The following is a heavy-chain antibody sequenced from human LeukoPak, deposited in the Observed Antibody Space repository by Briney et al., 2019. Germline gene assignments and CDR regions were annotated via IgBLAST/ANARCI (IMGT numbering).Heavy chain of an antibody. CDR2: ISPNNGVT. D-gene: IGHD3-10*01. CDR3: ARYSINYGPWFPDF. Sequence: HWASVKVSCKTSGYRFTDYYINWVRQAPGQGLEWMGWISPNNGVTLYAQKFQGSVTMTRDTSITTAYMEVNSLRSDDTAVFFCARYSINYGPWFPDFWGQGTLVTVSS. CDR1: GYRFTDYY. J-gene: IGHJ4*02. V-gene: IGHV1-2*02.